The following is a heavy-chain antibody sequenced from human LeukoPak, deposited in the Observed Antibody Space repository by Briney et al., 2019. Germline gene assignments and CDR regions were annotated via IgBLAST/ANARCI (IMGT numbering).Heavy chain of an antibody. CDR1: GYTFTGYY. CDR3: ARDLSGYGNFDY. D-gene: IGHD5-12*01. J-gene: IGHJ4*02. V-gene: IGHV1-2*02. Sequence: ASVKVSCKASGYTFTGYYMHWVRQAPEQGLEWMGWINPNSGGTNYAQKFQGRVTMTRDTSISTAYMELSRLRSDDTAVYYCARDLSGYGNFDYWGQGTLVTVSS. CDR2: INPNSGGT.